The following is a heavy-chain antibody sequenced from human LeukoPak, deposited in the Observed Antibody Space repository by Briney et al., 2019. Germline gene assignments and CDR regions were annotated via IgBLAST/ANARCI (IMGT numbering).Heavy chain of an antibody. V-gene: IGHV4-39*01. CDR3: ASVYGSGSYWCGMDV. CDR1: GGSISSSSYY. CDR2: IFYSGST. J-gene: IGHJ6*02. D-gene: IGHD3-10*01. Sequence: SETLSLTCTVSGGSISSSSYYWGWIRQPPGKGLEWIGSIFYSGSTYYNPSLKSRVTISVDTSKNQFSLKLNSVTAADTAVYYCASVYGSGSYWCGMDVWGQGTTVTVSS.